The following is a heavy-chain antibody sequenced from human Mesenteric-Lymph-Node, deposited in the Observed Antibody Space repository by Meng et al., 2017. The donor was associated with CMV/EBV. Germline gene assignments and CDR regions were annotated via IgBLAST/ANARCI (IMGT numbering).Heavy chain of an antibody. CDR1: GYTFTSYD. CDR2: MNPNSGNT. J-gene: IGHJ4*02. Sequence: SGYTFTSYDINWVRQAAGQGLEWMGWMNPNSGNTGYVQKCRGRVTMTRNTSISTAYMELSSLRSDDTAVYYCARFSQRSGYYFFDYWGQGTLVTVSS. V-gene: IGHV1-8*01. D-gene: IGHD3-3*01. CDR3: ARFSQRSGYYFFDY.